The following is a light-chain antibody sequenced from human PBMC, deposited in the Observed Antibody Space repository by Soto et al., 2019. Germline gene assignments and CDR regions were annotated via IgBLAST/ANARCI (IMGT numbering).Light chain of an antibody. CDR1: SGSIASNY. V-gene: IGLV6-57*01. CDR3: QSYDVPNQG. Sequence: NFMLTQPHSVSESPGKTVIISCTRSSGSIASNYVQWYQQRPGSSPTTVIYEDNQRPSGVPDRFSGSIDSSSNSASLTISGLETEVEDDYFCQSYDVPNQGFGGGTKLTV. CDR2: EDN. J-gene: IGLJ3*02.